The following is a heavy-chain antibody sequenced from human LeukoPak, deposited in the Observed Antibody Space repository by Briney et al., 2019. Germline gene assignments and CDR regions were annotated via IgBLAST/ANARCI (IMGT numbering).Heavy chain of an antibody. D-gene: IGHD3-3*01. CDR3: AFWSGSGSSLDH. Sequence: PGGSLRLSCADSGFTVNTYSMYGVRQAPGKGLEWVSYISNSGSNTYHADSVKGRFSISRDNAKNSLYLQMNSLRVEDTAVYYCAFWSGSGSSLDHWGRGTLVSVSS. CDR1: GFTVNTYS. CDR2: ISNSGSNT. V-gene: IGHV3-48*01. J-gene: IGHJ4*02.